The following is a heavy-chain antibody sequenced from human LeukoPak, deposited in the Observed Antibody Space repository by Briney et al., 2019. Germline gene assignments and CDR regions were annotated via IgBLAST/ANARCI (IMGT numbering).Heavy chain of an antibody. J-gene: IGHJ5*02. CDR3: ARSTIFGVA. Sequence: SETLSLTCTDSGGSISSSSYYWGWIRQPPGKGLEWIGNIYYSGSTYYNPSLKSRVTISVDTSNNQFSLKLSSVTAADTAVYYCARSTIFGVAWGQGTLVTVSS. D-gene: IGHD3-3*01. V-gene: IGHV4-39*01. CDR2: IYYSGST. CDR1: GGSISSSSYY.